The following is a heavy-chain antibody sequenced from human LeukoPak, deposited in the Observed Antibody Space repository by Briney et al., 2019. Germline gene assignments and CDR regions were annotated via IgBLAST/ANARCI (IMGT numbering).Heavy chain of an antibody. CDR1: GGSIINYY. Sequence: SETLSLTCTVSGGSIINYYWTWIRQPPEKGLEWIGEINHSGSTNYNPSLKSRVTISVDTSKNQFSLKLSSVTAADTAVYYCARGGHSSGWYGYTFWGQGTLVTVSS. J-gene: IGHJ4*02. D-gene: IGHD6-19*01. CDR2: INHSGST. CDR3: ARGGHSSGWYGYTF. V-gene: IGHV4-34*01.